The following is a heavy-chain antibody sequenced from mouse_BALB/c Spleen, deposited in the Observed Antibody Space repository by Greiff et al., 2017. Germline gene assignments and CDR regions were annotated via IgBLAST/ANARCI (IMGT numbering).Heavy chain of an antibody. CDR3: AREGTTATRAMDY. CDR1: GYTFTSYW. D-gene: IGHD1-2*01. Sequence: QVQLQQPGAELVKPGASVKLSCKASGYTFTSYWMHWVKQRPGQGLEWIGEIDPSDSYTNYNQKFKGKATLTVDKSSSTAYMQLSSLTSEDSAVYYCAREGTTATRAMDYWGQGTSVTVSS. CDR2: IDPSDSYT. J-gene: IGHJ4*01. V-gene: IGHV1-69*02.